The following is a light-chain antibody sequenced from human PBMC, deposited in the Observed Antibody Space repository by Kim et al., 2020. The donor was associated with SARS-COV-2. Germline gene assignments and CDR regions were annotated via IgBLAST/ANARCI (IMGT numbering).Light chain of an antibody. Sequence: AVGQTVRITCQGDSLRRYYAIWYQQKPGQAPILVIYGKNNRPSGIPDRFSGSSSGNTASLTVTGAQAVDEADYYCNSRDNSGDHVVFGGGTQLTVL. V-gene: IGLV3-19*01. CDR3: NSRDNSGDHVV. J-gene: IGLJ2*01. CDR2: GKN. CDR1: SLRRYY.